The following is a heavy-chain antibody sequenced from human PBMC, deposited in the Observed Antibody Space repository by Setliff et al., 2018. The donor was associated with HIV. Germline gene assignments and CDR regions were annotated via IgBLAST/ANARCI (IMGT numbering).Heavy chain of an antibody. CDR3: ARGVKGIATTGKYYFDY. CDR1: GYAFTEYS. J-gene: IGHJ4*02. CDR2: INPDSRGT. Sequence: GASVKVSCKTSGYAFTEYSIHWVRQAPGQGLEWVGRINPDSRGTNYAQTFQGRVTMTRDKSVSTAYMELSRLKADDTAVFYCARGVKGIATTGKYYFDYWCQGSLVTFSS. D-gene: IGHD6-13*01. V-gene: IGHV1-2*06.